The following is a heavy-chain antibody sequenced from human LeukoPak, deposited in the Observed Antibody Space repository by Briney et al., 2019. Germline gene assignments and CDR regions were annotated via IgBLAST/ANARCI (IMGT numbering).Heavy chain of an antibody. CDR3: ARGYCSSTSCVWFDP. Sequence: GRSLRLSCAASGFTFSSYGMHWVRQAPGKGLEWVAVIWYDGSNKYYADSVKGRFTISRDNSKNTLYLQMNSLRAEDTAVYYCARGYCSSTSCVWFDPWGQGTLVTVSS. J-gene: IGHJ5*02. CDR1: GFTFSSYG. D-gene: IGHD2-2*01. CDR2: IWYDGSNK. V-gene: IGHV3-33*01.